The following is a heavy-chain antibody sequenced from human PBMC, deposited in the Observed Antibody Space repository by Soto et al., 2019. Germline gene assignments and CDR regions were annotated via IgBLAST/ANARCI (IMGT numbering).Heavy chain of an antibody. CDR1: GFIFSDYY. CDR3: VRSGDNYNLLDY. CDR2: SSNSGSFT. V-gene: IGHV3-11*06. Sequence: PGGSLSLSCAASGFIFSDYYMSWIRQAPGKGLEWIGYSSNSGSFTRYADSVKGRFSISRDNAENSLFLQLNSLRGEDTAIYYCVRSGDNYNLLDYWGQGTPVTVSS. J-gene: IGHJ4*02. D-gene: IGHD1-1*01.